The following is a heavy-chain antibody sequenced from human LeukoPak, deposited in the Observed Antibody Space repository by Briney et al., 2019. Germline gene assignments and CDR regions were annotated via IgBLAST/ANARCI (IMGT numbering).Heavy chain of an antibody. J-gene: IGHJ6*03. CDR1: GGSISSGSYY. V-gene: IGHV4-61*02. D-gene: IGHD2-2*01. Sequence: PSETLSPTCTVSGGSISSGSYYWSWIRQPAGKGLEWIGRIYTSGSTNYNPSLKSRVTISVDTSKNQFSLKLSSVTAADTAVYYCARVIVVVPAARASPGVYYMDVWGKGTTVTVSS. CDR3: ARVIVVVPAARASPGVYYMDV. CDR2: IYTSGST.